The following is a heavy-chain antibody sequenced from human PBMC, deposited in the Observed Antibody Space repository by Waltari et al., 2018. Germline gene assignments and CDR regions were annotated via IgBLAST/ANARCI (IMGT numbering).Heavy chain of an antibody. CDR3: ARDGGFDF. J-gene: IGHJ4*02. Sequence: QVQLVQSGTEVKKPGASVKVSCKASGYNFIDYYMHWVRQAPGQGLEWMGWIKPSSGGANYAQKFQGRVTMTRDTSSRTVYIELSRLAYDDTAIYYCARDGGFDFWGQGTLVSVSS. V-gene: IGHV1-2*02. CDR2: IKPSSGGA. D-gene: IGHD2-15*01. CDR1: GYNFIDYY.